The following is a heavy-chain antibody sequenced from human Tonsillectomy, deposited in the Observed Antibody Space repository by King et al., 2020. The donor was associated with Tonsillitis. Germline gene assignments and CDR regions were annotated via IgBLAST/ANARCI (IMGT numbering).Heavy chain of an antibody. J-gene: IGHJ5*02. CDR2: ISSSCSYI. CDR1: GFTFSSYS. Sequence: QLVQSGGGLVKPGGSLRLSCSASGFTFSSYSMNWVRQAPWKGLEWVSSISSSCSYIYYADSVKGRFTISRDNAKNSLYLQMNSLRAEDTAVYYCARDGTERSGNWFDPWGQGTLVTVSS. D-gene: IGHD1-1*01. CDR3: ARDGTERSGNWFDP. V-gene: IGHV3-21*01.